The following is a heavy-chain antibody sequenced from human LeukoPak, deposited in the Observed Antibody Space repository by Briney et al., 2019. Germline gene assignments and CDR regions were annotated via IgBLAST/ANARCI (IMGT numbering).Heavy chain of an antibody. D-gene: IGHD3-10*02. J-gene: IGHJ6*04. Sequence: GGSLRLSCAASGFTFSSCEMNWVRQAPGKGLEWVSYISSSGSTIYYADSVKGRFTISRDSAKNSLYLQMNSLRAEDTAVYYCAELGITMIGGVWGKGTTVTISS. V-gene: IGHV3-48*03. CDR1: GFTFSSCE. CDR3: AELGITMIGGV. CDR2: ISSSGSTI.